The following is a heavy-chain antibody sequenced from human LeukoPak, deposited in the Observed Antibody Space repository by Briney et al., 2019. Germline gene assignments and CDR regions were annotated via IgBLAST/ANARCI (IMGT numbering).Heavy chain of an antibody. CDR3: AKIPTGPTGDRSAAVGVYWYFDL. J-gene: IGHJ2*01. Sequence: PGGSLRLSCTASGFTFSSSWMSWVRQAPGKGLEWVSRINPDGSTTTYADSVKGRFTISRDNAKNTVYLQMNSLRAEDTAVYYCAKIPTGPTGDRSAAVGVYWYFDLWGRGTLVTVSS. CDR1: GFTFSSSW. V-gene: IGHV3-74*01. D-gene: IGHD7-27*01. CDR2: INPDGSTT.